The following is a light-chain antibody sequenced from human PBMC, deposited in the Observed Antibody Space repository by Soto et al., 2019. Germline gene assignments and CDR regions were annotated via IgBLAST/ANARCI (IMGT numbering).Light chain of an antibody. J-gene: IGLJ3*02. CDR3: ATWDDSLNARGV. CDR2: RNS. CDR1: SSNIGAGYD. V-gene: IGLV1-40*01. Sequence: QSVLTQPPSVSGAPGQRVTISCTGSSSNIGAGYDVHWYQQLPGTAPKLLIYRNSNRPSGVPDRVSGSKSGTSASLAITGLQAEDEADYYCATWDDSLNARGVFGGGTKVTVL.